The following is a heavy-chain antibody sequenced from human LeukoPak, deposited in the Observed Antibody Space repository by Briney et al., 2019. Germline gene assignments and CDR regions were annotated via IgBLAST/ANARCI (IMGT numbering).Heavy chain of an antibody. CDR3: ARVPALWFGELSAVYYGMDV. CDR2: ISAYNGNT. CDR1: GYTFTSYG. D-gene: IGHD3-10*01. Sequence: GASVKVSCKASGYTFTSYGISWVRQAPGQGLEWMGWISAYNGNTNYAQKLQGRVTMTTDTSTSTAYMELRSLRSDDTAVYCCARVPALWFGELSAVYYGMDVWGQGTTVTVSS. V-gene: IGHV1-18*01. J-gene: IGHJ6*02.